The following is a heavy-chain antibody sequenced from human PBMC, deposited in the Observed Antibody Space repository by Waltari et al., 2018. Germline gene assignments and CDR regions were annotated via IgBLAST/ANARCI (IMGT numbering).Heavy chain of an antibody. CDR3: ARVIFPTGLRFDD. V-gene: IGHV4-38-2*01. CDR1: GYSISSGYY. CDR2: IYHSGST. Sequence: QVQLQESGPGLVKPSETLSLTCAVSGYSISSGYYWGWIRQPPGKGLEWIGTIYHSGSTYYNPSLQSRVTISVDTSKNQFSLKLSSVTAADTAVYYCARVIFPTGLRFDDWGQGNLVTVSS. D-gene: IGHD3-16*01. J-gene: IGHJ4*02.